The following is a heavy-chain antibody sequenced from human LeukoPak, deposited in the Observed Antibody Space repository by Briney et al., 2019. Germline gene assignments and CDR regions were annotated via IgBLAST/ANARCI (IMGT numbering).Heavy chain of an antibody. CDR3: ARDTGEDDSSGYYYYWYGMDV. D-gene: IGHD3-22*01. CDR1: GFTFSNYG. Sequence: GKSLRLSCAASGFTFSNYGMNWVRQAPGKGLEWVSFISSSSSYIYYADSVKGRFTISRDNAKNSLYLQMNSLRAEDTAVYYCARDTGEDDSSGYYYYWYGMDVWGQGTTVTVSS. CDR2: ISSSSSYI. V-gene: IGHV3-21*01. J-gene: IGHJ6*02.